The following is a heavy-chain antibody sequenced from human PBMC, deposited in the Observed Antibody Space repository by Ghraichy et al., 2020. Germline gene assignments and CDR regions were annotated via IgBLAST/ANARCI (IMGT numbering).Heavy chain of an antibody. CDR1: GFTFSSYT. CDR3: ARDSVAGVVVVASTKYGMDV. J-gene: IGHJ6*02. V-gene: IGHV3-21*01. Sequence: GESLNISCVASGFTFSSYTMNWVRQAPGKGLEWVSSISSSSSYIYYADSVKGRFTISRDNAKNSLYLQMNSLRAEDMAVHYCARDSVAGVVVVASTKYGMDVWGQGTTVTVSS. CDR2: ISSSSSYI. D-gene: IGHD2-15*01.